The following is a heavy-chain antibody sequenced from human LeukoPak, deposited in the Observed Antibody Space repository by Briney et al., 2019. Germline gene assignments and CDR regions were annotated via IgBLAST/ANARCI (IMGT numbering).Heavy chain of an antibody. J-gene: IGHJ4*02. CDR3: ARDRSSGWYGGHDY. Sequence: PSETLSLTCTVSGGSISSGDYYWGWIRQPPGKGLEWIGFIYYSGSTYYNPSLKSRVTISIDTSKNQFSLKLSSVTAADTAVYYCARDRSSGWYGGHDYWGQGTLVTVSS. D-gene: IGHD6-19*01. CDR1: GGSISSGDYY. V-gene: IGHV4-30-4*08. CDR2: IYYSGST.